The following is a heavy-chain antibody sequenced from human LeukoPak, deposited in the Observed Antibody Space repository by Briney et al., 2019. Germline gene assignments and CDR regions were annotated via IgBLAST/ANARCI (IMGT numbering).Heavy chain of an antibody. Sequence: RLSCAASGFTFSSXGMHWVRQAPGRGLEWVTFISYDGSNRYYADSVKGRFTISRDNSKNTLYLQMNSLRAEDTAVYYCARGEDYWGQGTLXXVXS. J-gene: IGHJ4*02. V-gene: IGHV3-30*03. CDR3: ARGEDY. CDR2: ISYDGSNR. CDR1: GFTFSSXG.